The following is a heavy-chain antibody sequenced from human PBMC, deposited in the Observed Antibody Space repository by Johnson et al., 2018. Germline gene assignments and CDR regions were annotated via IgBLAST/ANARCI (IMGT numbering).Heavy chain of an antibody. CDR3: ARVREEMATIRVGAFDM. CDR1: GFTFSSYA. CDR2: ISCDGSNK. V-gene: IGHV3-30-3*01. D-gene: IGHD5-24*01. Sequence: QVQLVQSGGGVVQPGRSLRLSCAASGFTFSSYAMHWVRQAPGKGLEWVAVISCDGSNKYYADSVKGRFTIPRDNSKNQLYMQMNSLRAEDTAVYYCARVREEMATIRVGAFDMWGQGKMVTVSS. J-gene: IGHJ3*02.